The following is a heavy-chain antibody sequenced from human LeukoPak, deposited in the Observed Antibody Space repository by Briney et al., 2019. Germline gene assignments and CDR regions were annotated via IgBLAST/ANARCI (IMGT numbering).Heavy chain of an antibody. CDR1: GYTFTSYD. V-gene: IGHV1-8*01. CDR2: MNPNSGNT. D-gene: IGHD3-22*01. J-gene: IGHJ4*02. Sequence: GASVKVSCKASGYTFTSYDINWVRQATGQGLEWMGWMNPNSGNTGYAQKFQGRATMTRNTSISTAYMELSSLRSEDTAVYYCARGSTYYYDSSGYYYGYWGQGTLVTVSS. CDR3: ARGSTYYYDSSGYYYGY.